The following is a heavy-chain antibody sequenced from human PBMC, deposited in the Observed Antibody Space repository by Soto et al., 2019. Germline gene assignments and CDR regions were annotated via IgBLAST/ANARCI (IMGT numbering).Heavy chain of an antibody. D-gene: IGHD3-10*01. V-gene: IGHV4-59*01. CDR1: GGSISSYY. J-gene: IGHJ6*02. Sequence: QVQLQESGPGLVKPSETLSLTCTVSGGSISSYYWSWIRQPPGKGLEWIGYIYYSGSTNYNPSLKSRVTISVDTSKNPFSLKLSSVTAADTAVYYCARYRGYGSGSYYGYYYYYGMDVWGQGTTVTVSS. CDR2: IYYSGST. CDR3: ARYRGYGSGSYYGYYYYYGMDV.